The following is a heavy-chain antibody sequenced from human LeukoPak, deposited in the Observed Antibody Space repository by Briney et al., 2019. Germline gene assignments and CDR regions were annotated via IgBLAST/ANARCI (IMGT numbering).Heavy chain of an antibody. CDR1: GFTFSSYP. J-gene: IGHJ4*02. CDR3: EKAILSGWYYFDY. CDR2: ISTSNSYI. V-gene: IGHV3-21*01. Sequence: GGSLRLYCAASGFTFSSYPMNWVRHAPGKGLEWISSISTSNSYIYYADSVQGRFTISRDNSKNTLYLQMNSLRAEDTVVYYCEKAILSGWYYFDYWGQGTLVTVSS. D-gene: IGHD6-19*01.